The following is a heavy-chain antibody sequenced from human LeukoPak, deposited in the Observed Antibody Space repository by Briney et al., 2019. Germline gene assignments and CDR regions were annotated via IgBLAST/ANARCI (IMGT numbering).Heavy chain of an antibody. D-gene: IGHD2-21*02. CDR1: GYTFTSYY. Sequence: ASVEVSCKASGYTFTSYYMHWVRQAPGQGLEWMGIINPSGGSTSYAQKFQGRVTMTRDTSTSTDYMELSSLRSDDAAVYYCARGPCGGDCYQKGSYFQHWGQGTLVTVSS. CDR3: ARGPCGGDCYQKGSYFQH. CDR2: INPSGGST. J-gene: IGHJ1*01. V-gene: IGHV1-46*01.